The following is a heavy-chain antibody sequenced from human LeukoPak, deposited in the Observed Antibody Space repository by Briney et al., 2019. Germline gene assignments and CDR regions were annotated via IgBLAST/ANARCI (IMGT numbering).Heavy chain of an antibody. Sequence: GGSLRLSCAASGFTVSSNYMSWVRQAPGKGLEWVSVIYSAGSTYYADSVRGRFTISRDNSKNTLYLQMNSLRAEDTAVYYCARELYSSGDYGMDVWGQGTTVTVSS. V-gene: IGHV3-66*01. CDR1: GFTVSSNY. CDR3: ARELYSSGDYGMDV. J-gene: IGHJ6*02. D-gene: IGHD6-19*01. CDR2: IYSAGST.